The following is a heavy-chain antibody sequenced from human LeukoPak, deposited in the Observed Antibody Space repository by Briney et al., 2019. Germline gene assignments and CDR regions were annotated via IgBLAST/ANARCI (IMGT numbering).Heavy chain of an antibody. CDR3: AKDLLGLTAPKSYFDF. CDR1: GFIFSKSG. CDR2: ISYDGSEK. Sequence: GGSLRLSCAGSGFIFSKSGIHWGRQAPGKGLVWVAGISYDGSEKYYAESVKGRFTISRDNSKTTVYLQMNSLEIEDTAVYYCAKDLLGLTAPKSYFDFWGQGTLVTVSS. D-gene: IGHD2-21*02. V-gene: IGHV3-30*18. J-gene: IGHJ4*02.